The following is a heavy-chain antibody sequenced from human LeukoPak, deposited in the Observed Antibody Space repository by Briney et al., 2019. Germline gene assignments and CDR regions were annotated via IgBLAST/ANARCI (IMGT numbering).Heavy chain of an antibody. CDR3: ARASEMATIPFDY. Sequence: SETLSLTCAVYGGSFTGYYWSWIRQPPGKGLEWIGEINHSGSTNYNPSLKSRVTISVDTPKNQFSLKLSSVTAADTAVYYCARASEMATIPFDYWGQGTLVTVSS. D-gene: IGHD5-24*01. CDR1: GGSFTGYY. V-gene: IGHV4-34*01. J-gene: IGHJ4*02. CDR2: INHSGST.